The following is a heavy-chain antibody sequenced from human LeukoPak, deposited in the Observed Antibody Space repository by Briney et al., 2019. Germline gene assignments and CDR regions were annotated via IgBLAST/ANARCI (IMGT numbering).Heavy chain of an antibody. CDR3: ASSYDSSGNDAFDI. CDR2: IKQDGSEK. V-gene: IGHV3-7*01. CDR1: GFTFSSYW. Sequence: GGSLRLSYAASGFTFSSYWMSWVRQAPGKGLEWVANIKQDGSEKYYVDSVKGRFTISRDNAKNSLYLQMNSLRAEDTAVYYCASSYDSSGNDAFDIWGQGTMVTVSS. J-gene: IGHJ3*02. D-gene: IGHD3-22*01.